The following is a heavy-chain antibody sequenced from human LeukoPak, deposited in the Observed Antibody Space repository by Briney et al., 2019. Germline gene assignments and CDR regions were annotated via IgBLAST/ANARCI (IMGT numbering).Heavy chain of an antibody. J-gene: IGHJ4*02. CDR2: INPNSGGT. CDR3: ARGALWFGELLSD. Sequence: ASVKVSCKASGYTFTGYYMHWVRQAPGQGLEWMGWINPNSGGTNYAQKCQGRVTMTRDTSISTAYMELSRLRSDDTAVYYCARGALWFGELLSDWGQGTLVTVSS. D-gene: IGHD3-10*01. CDR1: GYTFTGYY. V-gene: IGHV1-2*02.